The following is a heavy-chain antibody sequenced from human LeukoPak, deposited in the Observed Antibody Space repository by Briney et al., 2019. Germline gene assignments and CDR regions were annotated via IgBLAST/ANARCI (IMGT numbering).Heavy chain of an antibody. CDR2: INHSGST. CDR3: ARRRVVGKGYDY. CDR1: GGSFSGYY. J-gene: IGHJ4*02. Sequence: SETLSLTCAVYGGSFSGYYWSWIRQPPGKGLEWIGEINHSGSTNYNPSLKSRVTIPVDTSKNQFSLKLSSVTAADTAVYYCARRRVVGKGYDYWGQGTLVTVSS. D-gene: IGHD4-23*01. V-gene: IGHV4-34*01.